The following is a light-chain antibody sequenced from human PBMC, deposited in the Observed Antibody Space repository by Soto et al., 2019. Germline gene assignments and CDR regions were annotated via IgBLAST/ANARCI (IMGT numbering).Light chain of an antibody. CDR3: GTWDNSLGSGV. V-gene: IGLV1-51*01. CDR1: SSNIGNNY. J-gene: IGLJ2*01. CDR2: DNN. Sequence: QSVLTQPPSVSAAPGQKVTISCFASSSNIGNNYVSWYQQLPGTAPKLLIFDNNKRPSGIPDRFSGSRSGTSATLGITGLQTCDEADYYCGTWDNSLGSGVFGGGTKVTVL.